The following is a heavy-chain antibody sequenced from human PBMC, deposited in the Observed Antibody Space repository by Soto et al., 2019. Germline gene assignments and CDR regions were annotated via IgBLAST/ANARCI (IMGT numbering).Heavy chain of an antibody. CDR2: ISYDGSNK. Sequence: GGSLRLSCAASGFTFSSYAMHWVRQAPGKGLEWVAVISYDGSNKYYADSVKGRFTISRDNSKNTLYLQMNSLRAEDTAVYYCARDFLVFDSSSLDWFDPWGQGTLVTVSS. CDR3: ARDFLVFDSSSLDWFDP. CDR1: GFTFSSYA. D-gene: IGHD6-6*01. J-gene: IGHJ5*02. V-gene: IGHV3-30-3*01.